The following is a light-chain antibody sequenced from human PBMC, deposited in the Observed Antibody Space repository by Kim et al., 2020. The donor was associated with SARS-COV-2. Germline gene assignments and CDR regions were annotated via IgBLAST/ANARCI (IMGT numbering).Light chain of an antibody. CDR1: QSVSSSY. CDR2: GAS. Sequence: SPGERATPSCRASQSVSSSYLAWYQQKPGHAPRLLIYGASSRATGIPDRFSGSGSGTDFTLTISRLEPEDFAVYYCQQYGSSPLTFGGGTKVDIK. CDR3: QQYGSSPLT. J-gene: IGKJ4*01. V-gene: IGKV3-20*01.